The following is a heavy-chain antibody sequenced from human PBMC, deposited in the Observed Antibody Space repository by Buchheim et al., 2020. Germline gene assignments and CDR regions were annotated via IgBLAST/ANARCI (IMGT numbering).Heavy chain of an antibody. D-gene: IGHD6-6*01. Sequence: QVQLQQWGVGLLKPSEILSLTCAVYGGSFSGYYWSWIRQPPGKGLEWIGEINHSGSTNYNPSLKSRVTISVDTSKNQFSLKLSSVTAADTAVYYCARVFRVYSSLYYFDYWGQGTL. CDR3: ARVFRVYSSLYYFDY. V-gene: IGHV4-34*01. CDR2: INHSGST. J-gene: IGHJ4*02. CDR1: GGSFSGYY.